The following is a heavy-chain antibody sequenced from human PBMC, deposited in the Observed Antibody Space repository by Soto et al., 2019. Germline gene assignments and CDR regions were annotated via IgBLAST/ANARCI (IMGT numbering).Heavy chain of an antibody. CDR2: ISGSGGST. CDR1: GFTFSSYA. CDR3: AKTIFGVVIQPTIDY. V-gene: IGHV3-23*01. J-gene: IGHJ4*02. D-gene: IGHD3-3*01. Sequence: EVQLLESGGGLVQPGGSLRLSCAAPGFTFSSYAMSWVRQAPGKGLEWVSAISGSGGSTYYADSVKGRFTISRDNSKNTLYLQMNSLRAEDTAVYYCAKTIFGVVIQPTIDYWGQGTLVTVSS.